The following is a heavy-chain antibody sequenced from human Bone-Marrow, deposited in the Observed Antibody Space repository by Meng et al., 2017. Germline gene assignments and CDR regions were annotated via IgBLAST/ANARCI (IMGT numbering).Heavy chain of an antibody. J-gene: IGHJ5*02. CDR2: IIPIFGTA. D-gene: IGHD5-18*01. V-gene: IGHV1-69*06. Sequence: QVEVVQSGAEVKKPGSLVKVSCKASGGTFSSYAISWVRQAPGQGLEWMGGIIPIFGTANYAQKFQGRVTITADKSTSTAYMELSSLRSEDTAVYYCARRGQLWLDSFDPWGQGTLVTVSS. CDR3: ARRGQLWLDSFDP. CDR1: GGTFSSYA.